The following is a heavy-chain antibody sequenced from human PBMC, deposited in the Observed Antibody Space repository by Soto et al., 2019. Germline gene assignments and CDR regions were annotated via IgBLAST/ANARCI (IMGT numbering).Heavy chain of an antibody. D-gene: IGHD6-19*01. Sequence: QLQLQESGPGLVEPSETLSLTCTVSGGSISSSRYYWGWIRQPPGKGLEWIGSIYHSGSTYYNPSLKCRVTISVDTSKNQFSLKLSSVTAADTAVYYCARMYSSGYDAFDIWGQGTKVTV. J-gene: IGHJ3*02. CDR2: IYHSGST. V-gene: IGHV4-39*01. CDR1: GGSISSSRYY. CDR3: ARMYSSGYDAFDI.